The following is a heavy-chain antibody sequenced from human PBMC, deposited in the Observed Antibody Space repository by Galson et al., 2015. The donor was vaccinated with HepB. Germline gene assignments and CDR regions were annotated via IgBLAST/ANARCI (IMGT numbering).Heavy chain of an antibody. CDR3: ARNWVSRYLNPWYCDY. CDR1: GYTFTTYG. D-gene: IGHD3-16*02. J-gene: IGHJ4*02. CDR2: INADNGNT. V-gene: IGHV1-18*01. Sequence: QSGAEVKEPGASVKVSCKASGYTFTTYGITWVRQAPGQGLEWMGWINADNGNTKYAQKFQGRVTMTTDTSTSTAYMELRSLTSDDTAVYYCARNWVSRYLNPWYCDYWAQGTLVTVSS.